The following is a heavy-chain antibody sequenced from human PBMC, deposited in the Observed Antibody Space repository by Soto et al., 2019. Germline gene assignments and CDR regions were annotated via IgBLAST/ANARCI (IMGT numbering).Heavy chain of an antibody. Sequence: QITLKESGPTLVKPTQTLTLTCTFSGFSLSTSGVGVGWIRQPPGNALEWLAPIYWDDDNRYSPSLKSRLTITKDTSKNQGGLTMTNMDPVDTATYYCAHMGPSSIAARLVNHWGQGTLVTVSS. CDR3: AHMGPSSIAARLVNH. CDR2: IYWDDDN. V-gene: IGHV2-5*02. D-gene: IGHD6-6*01. J-gene: IGHJ4*02. CDR1: GFSLSTSGVG.